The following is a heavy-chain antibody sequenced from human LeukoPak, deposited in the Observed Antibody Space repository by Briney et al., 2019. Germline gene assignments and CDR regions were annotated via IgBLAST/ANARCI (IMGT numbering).Heavy chain of an antibody. Sequence: SETLSLTCTVSGGSINSYYWSWIRQPPGKGLEWIGYISYSGRTSYNPSLKSRVTISVDTSKNHFSLKLSSVTAADTAVYCCARVTGTIFDYWGQGTLVTVSS. CDR3: ARVTGTIFDY. D-gene: IGHD1-7*01. J-gene: IGHJ4*02. V-gene: IGHV4-59*01. CDR2: ISYSGRT. CDR1: GGSINSYY.